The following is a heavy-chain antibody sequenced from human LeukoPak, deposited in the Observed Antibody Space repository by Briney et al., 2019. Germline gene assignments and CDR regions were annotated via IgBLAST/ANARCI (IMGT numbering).Heavy chain of an antibody. CDR2: IYTSGST. V-gene: IGHV4-4*07. CDR3: ATYSSNQGAFDI. Sequence: SETLSLTRTVSRGSISSYYWSWIGQPAGKGLEWIGRIYTSGSTNYNPSLKSRVTMSVDTSKNQFSLKLSSVTAADTAVYYCATYSSNQGAFDIWGQGTMVTVSS. D-gene: IGHD6-13*01. CDR1: RGSISSYY. J-gene: IGHJ3*02.